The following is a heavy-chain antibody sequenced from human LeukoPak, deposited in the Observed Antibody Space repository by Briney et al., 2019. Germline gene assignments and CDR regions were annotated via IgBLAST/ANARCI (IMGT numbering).Heavy chain of an antibody. CDR2: ISEDGINK. Sequence: GRSLRLSCAASGFTFSNYGMHCVRQAPGKGLEWVAGISEDGINKYYADSVKARFTISRDNSNNTLFLQMNNLRADDTAVYYCAKDRETAASGTFDYWGQGVLVTVSS. D-gene: IGHD6-13*01. V-gene: IGHV3-30*18. CDR3: AKDRETAASGTFDY. CDR1: GFTFSNYG. J-gene: IGHJ4*02.